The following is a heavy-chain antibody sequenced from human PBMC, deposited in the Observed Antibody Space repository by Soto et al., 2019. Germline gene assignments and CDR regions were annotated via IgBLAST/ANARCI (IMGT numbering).Heavy chain of an antibody. Sequence: GGSLRLSCAASGFTFDDYAMHWVRQAPGKGLEWVPGISWNSGSIGYADSVKGRFTISRDNAKNSLYLQMNSLRAEDTALYYCAKGNGVWYQLLSPNYFDYWGHGTLVTVSS. J-gene: IGHJ4*01. V-gene: IGHV3-9*01. CDR1: GFTFDDYA. CDR3: AKGNGVWYQLLSPNYFDY. CDR2: ISWNSGSI. D-gene: IGHD2-2*01.